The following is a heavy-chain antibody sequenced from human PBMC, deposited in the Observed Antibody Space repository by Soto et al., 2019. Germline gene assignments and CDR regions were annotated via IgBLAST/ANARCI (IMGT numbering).Heavy chain of an antibody. CDR2: INGGNANT. CDR3: ATIFGVAFDY. J-gene: IGHJ4*02. V-gene: IGHV1-3*01. Sequence: GAAVKVSCKTSGYSFSNNAIHWVRQAPGQRLEWMGWINGGNANTKYSEKFQDRVTITKDTSASTAYMEISSLRSEDTAVYYCATIFGVAFDYWGQGTLVTVSS. D-gene: IGHD3-3*01. CDR1: GYSFSNNA.